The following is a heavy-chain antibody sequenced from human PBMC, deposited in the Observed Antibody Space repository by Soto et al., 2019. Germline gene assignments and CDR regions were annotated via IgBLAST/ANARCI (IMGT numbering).Heavy chain of an antibody. V-gene: IGHV6-1*01. CDR1: GDSVSSNSVA. CDR2: TYYRSKWYN. CDR3: VRDNIVRTVDLFDY. D-gene: IGHD5-12*01. Sequence: SETLSLTCAISGDSVSSNSVALHWIRQSPSRGLEWLGRTYYRSKWYNDYSVSVKGRITINPDTSKNQLSLHLNSVTPEDTAVYYCVRDNIVRTVDLFDYWGQGSLVTVSS. J-gene: IGHJ4*02.